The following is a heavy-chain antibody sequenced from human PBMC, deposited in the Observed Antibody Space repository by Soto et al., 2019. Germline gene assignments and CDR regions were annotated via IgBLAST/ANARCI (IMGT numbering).Heavy chain of an antibody. CDR2: MYYSGST. V-gene: IGHV4-30-4*01. J-gene: IGHJ4*02. CDR1: GGSVSSADYY. CDR3: ARAFRLTMAKGYFDY. D-gene: IGHD3-10*01. Sequence: SETLSLTCTVSGGSVSSADYYWSWIRQPPGKGLEWIGYMYYSGSTYYNTSLKSRITMSVDTSRNQFSLKVRSVTAAVTFVYYCARAFRLTMAKGYFDYWGQGALVTVSS.